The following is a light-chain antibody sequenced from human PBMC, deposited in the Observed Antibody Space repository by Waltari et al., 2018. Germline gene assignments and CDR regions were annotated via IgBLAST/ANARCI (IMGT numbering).Light chain of an antibody. J-gene: IGLJ3*02. CDR3: QTGGHGTWV. V-gene: IGLV4-69*01. CDR1: SGHSSNV. CDR2: VNSDGSH. Sequence: QLLLIQSPSASASLGASVKLTCPLSSGHSSNVIAWHQQQPEKGPRYLMKVNSDGSHSKGDKIPDRFSGSSSGAERYLTISSLQSEDEADYYCQTGGHGTWVFGGGTKLTVL.